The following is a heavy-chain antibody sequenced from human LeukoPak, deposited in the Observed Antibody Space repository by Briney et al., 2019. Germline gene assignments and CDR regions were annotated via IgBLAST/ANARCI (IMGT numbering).Heavy chain of an antibody. CDR3: ARDFGYGHDY. CDR2: IWYDGTNK. V-gene: IGHV3-33*01. Sequence: PGGSLRLSCAASGFTFSGYGMHWVRQASGKGLEGVAVIWYDGTNKYYADSVKGRFTISRDNSKNTLYLQMNSLRVEDTAVYYYARDFGYGHDYWGQGTLVTVSS. D-gene: IGHD5-18*01. CDR1: GFTFSGYG. J-gene: IGHJ4*02.